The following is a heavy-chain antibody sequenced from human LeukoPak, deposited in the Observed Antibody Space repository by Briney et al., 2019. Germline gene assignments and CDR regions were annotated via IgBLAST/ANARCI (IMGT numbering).Heavy chain of an antibody. CDR1: GGSFSGYY. V-gene: IGHV4-34*01. J-gene: IGHJ6*02. D-gene: IGHD3-22*01. Sequence: KPSETLSLTCAVYGGSFSGYYWSWIRQPPGKGLEWIGEINHSGSTNYNPSLKSRVTISVDTSKNQFSLKLSSVTAADTAVYYCARVQRRPGYYSSYYYYGMDVWGQGTTVTVSS. CDR2: INHSGST. CDR3: ARVQRRPGYYSSYYYYGMDV.